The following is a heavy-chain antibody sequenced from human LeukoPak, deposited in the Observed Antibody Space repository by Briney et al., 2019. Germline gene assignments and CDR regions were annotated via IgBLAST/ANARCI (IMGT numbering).Heavy chain of an antibody. D-gene: IGHD1-26*01. J-gene: IGHJ4*02. CDR2: IYTSGST. CDR3: ARLHSGTYYGFDY. Sequence: SETLSLTCTVSGRSISSYYGIWIRQPAGKGLEWSGRIYTSGSTNYNPSLKSRVTMSVDTSKNQFSLKLSSVTAADTAVYYCARLHSGTYYGFDYWGQGTLVTVSS. V-gene: IGHV4-4*07. CDR1: GRSISSYY.